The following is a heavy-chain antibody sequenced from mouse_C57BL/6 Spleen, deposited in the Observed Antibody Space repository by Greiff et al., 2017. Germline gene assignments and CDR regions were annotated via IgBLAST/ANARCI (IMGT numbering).Heavy chain of an antibody. J-gene: IGHJ1*03. CDR2: ISNLAYSI. V-gene: IGHV5-15*01. CDR1: GFTFSDYG. CDR3: ARQKGGSSYWYFDV. Sequence: EVKLMESGGGLVQPGGSLKLSCAASGFTFSDYGMAWVRQAPRKGPEWVAFISNLAYSIYYADTVTGRFTISRENAKTTLYLEMSSVWSEDTAMYYCARQKGGSSYWYFDVWGTGTTVTVSS. D-gene: IGHD1-3*01.